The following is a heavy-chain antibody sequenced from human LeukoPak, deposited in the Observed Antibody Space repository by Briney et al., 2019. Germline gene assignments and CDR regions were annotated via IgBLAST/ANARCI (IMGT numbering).Heavy chain of an antibody. CDR1: GGSISSYY. CDR2: IYTSGST. Sequence: SETLSLTCTVSGGSISSYYWSWIRQPAGKGLEWIGRIYTSGSTNYNPSLKSRVTMSVDTSKNQFSLKLSSVTAADTAVYYCASRARMEWLLRFDYWGQGTLVTVSS. CDR3: ASRARMEWLLRFDY. D-gene: IGHD3-3*01. J-gene: IGHJ4*02. V-gene: IGHV4-4*07.